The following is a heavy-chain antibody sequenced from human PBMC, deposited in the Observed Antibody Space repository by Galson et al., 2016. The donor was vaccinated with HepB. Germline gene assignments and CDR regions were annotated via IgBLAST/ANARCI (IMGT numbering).Heavy chain of an antibody. Sequence: SLRLSCAGSGFKFSDYFLSWIRQAPGKGLEWISYISRGSGYTNYADSVKGRFTISRDNAKNSLYMQMNSLRDEDTAVYYCARDLPVPYDYLWGSYRRYWYFDLWGRGTLVTVSS. D-gene: IGHD3-16*02. CDR2: ISRGSGYT. J-gene: IGHJ2*01. CDR3: ARDLPVPYDYLWGSYRRYWYFDL. CDR1: GFKFSDYF. V-gene: IGHV3-11*05.